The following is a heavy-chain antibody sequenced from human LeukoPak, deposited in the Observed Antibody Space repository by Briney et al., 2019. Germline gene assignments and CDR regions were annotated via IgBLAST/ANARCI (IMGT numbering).Heavy chain of an antibody. CDR3: ARTSGWSKYNWFDP. J-gene: IGHJ5*02. Sequence: GESLKISCKGSGYSFTTYWIGWVRQMPGKGLERMGIIYPSDSDTRYSPSFQGQVTISADKSISTAYLQWSSLKPSDTAMYYCARTSGWSKYNWFDPWGQGTLVTVSS. V-gene: IGHV5-51*01. CDR2: IYPSDSDT. D-gene: IGHD6-19*01. CDR1: GYSFTTYW.